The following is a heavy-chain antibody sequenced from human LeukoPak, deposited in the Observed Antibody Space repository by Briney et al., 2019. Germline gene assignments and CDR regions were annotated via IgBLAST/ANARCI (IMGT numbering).Heavy chain of an antibody. Sequence: GGSLRLSCAASGVTFSSYWMHWVRQVPGKGLLWVARINTDGSATNYADSVKGRFTISRDNAKNTLYLQMNSLRAEDAAVYYCAREPFEVSSYWGQGTLVTVSS. D-gene: IGHD3-3*01. CDR3: AREPFEVSSY. CDR2: INTDGSAT. J-gene: IGHJ4*02. CDR1: GVTFSSYW. V-gene: IGHV3-74*01.